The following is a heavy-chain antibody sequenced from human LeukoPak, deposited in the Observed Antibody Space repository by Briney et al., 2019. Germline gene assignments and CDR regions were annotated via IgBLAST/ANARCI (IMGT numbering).Heavy chain of an antibody. D-gene: IGHD1-26*01. Sequence: PGGSLRLSCAASGFTFSSYSMNWVRQAPGKGPEWVSYISSSSSTIYYADSVKGRFTISRDNAKNSLYLQMNSLRAEDTAVYYCARGEEWELLGGGTVYWGQGTLVTVSS. CDR2: ISSSSSTI. J-gene: IGHJ4*02. V-gene: IGHV3-48*01. CDR3: ARGEEWELLGGGTVY. CDR1: GFTFSSYS.